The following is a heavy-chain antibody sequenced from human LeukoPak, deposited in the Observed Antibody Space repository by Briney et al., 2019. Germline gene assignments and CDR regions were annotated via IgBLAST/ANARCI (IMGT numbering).Heavy chain of an antibody. CDR3: ATTLAVAGAFDY. V-gene: IGHV1-24*01. Sequence: ASVKVSCKASGYTFTNYFMHWVRQAPGQGLEWMGGFDPEDGETIYAQKFQGRVTMTEDTSTDTAYMELSSLRSEDTAVYYCATTLAVAGAFDYWGQGTLVTVSS. J-gene: IGHJ4*02. CDR1: GYTFTNYF. D-gene: IGHD6-19*01. CDR2: FDPEDGET.